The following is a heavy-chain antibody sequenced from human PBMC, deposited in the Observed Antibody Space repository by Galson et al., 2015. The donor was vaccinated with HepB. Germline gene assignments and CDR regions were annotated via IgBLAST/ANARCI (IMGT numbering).Heavy chain of an antibody. CDR1: GFTFSNAW. V-gene: IGHV3-15*01. Sequence: LRLSCAASGFTFSNAWMSWVRQAPGKGLEWVGRIKSKTDGGTTDYAAPVKGRFTISRDDSKNTLYLQMNSLKTEDTAVYYCTTAFSFCGGDCYFYYYYGMDLWRQGTTVTVS. CDR3: TTAFSFCGGDCYFYYYYGMDL. D-gene: IGHD2-21*02. CDR2: IKSKTDGGTT. J-gene: IGHJ6*02.